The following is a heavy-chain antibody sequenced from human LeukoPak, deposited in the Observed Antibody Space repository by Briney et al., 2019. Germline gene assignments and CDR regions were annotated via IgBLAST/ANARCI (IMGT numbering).Heavy chain of an antibody. Sequence: GASVKVSCKASGGTFNIYAMSWVRQAPGQGGEWMGGIIPIFGTANYAQKFQGRVTITADESTSTAYMELSSLRSEDTAVYYCAREGQDIVVVPAAMGAFDIWGQGTMVTVSS. J-gene: IGHJ3*02. V-gene: IGHV1-69*13. CDR3: AREGQDIVVVPAAMGAFDI. D-gene: IGHD2-2*01. CDR2: IIPIFGTA. CDR1: GGTFNIYA.